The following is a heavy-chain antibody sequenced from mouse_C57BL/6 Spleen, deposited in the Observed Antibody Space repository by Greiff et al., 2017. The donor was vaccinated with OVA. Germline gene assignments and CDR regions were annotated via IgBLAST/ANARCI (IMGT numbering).Heavy chain of an antibody. V-gene: IGHV1-64*01. CDR1: GYTFTSYW. D-gene: IGHD3-2*02. J-gene: IGHJ3*01. CDR3: ARDGAAQAAGFAY. CDR2: IHPNSGST. Sequence: QVQLQQPGAELVKPGASVKLSCKASGYTFTSYWMHWVKQRPGQGLEWIGMIHPNSGSTNYNEKFKSKATLTVDKSSSTAYMQLSSLTSEDSAVYYGARDGAAQAAGFAYWGQGTLVTVSA.